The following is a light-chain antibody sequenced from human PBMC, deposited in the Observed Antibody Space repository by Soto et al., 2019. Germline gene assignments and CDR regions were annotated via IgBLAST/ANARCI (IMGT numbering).Light chain of an antibody. V-gene: IGLV2-14*04. J-gene: IGLJ2*01. CDR3: SSYTTSGSLV. Sequence: VGGYNYVSWYQQHPGKAXXXXXXXVSNRPSGVSNRXSGSKSXXTASLTISGLQAEDEADYYCSSYTTSGSLVXXGGTKLTVL. CDR2: XVS. CDR1: VGGYNY.